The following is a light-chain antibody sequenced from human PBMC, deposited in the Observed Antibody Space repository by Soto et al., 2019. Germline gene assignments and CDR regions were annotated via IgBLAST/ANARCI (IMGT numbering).Light chain of an antibody. CDR2: QTS. J-gene: IGKJ2*01. V-gene: IGKV3-20*01. CDR3: QQYGDSPAYT. CDR1: QSINREF. Sequence: EIILTQSPGTLSVSPGERATLSCRGSQSINREFLAWYQQKPGQAPRLLMFQTSTRASGVPDRFSGSGSGTDFTLTITGLEPEDSAVYYYQQYGDSPAYTFGQGTKLQI.